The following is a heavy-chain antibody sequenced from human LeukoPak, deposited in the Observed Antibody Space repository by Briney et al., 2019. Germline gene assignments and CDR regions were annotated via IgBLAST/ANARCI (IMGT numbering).Heavy chain of an antibody. CDR1: GFTVSSNY. Sequence: GGSLRLSCAASGFTVSSNYMSWVRQAPGKGLEWVSVIYSGGSTYYADSVKGRFTISRDNSKNTLYLQMNSLRAEDTAVYYCARDLRMVRGSRYYYYYGMDVWGQGTTVTVSS. V-gene: IGHV3-66*01. D-gene: IGHD3-10*01. CDR3: ARDLRMVRGSRYYYYYGMDV. J-gene: IGHJ6*02. CDR2: IYSGGST.